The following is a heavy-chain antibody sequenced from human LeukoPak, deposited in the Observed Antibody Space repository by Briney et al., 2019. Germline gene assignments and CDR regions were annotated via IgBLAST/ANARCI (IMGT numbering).Heavy chain of an antibody. CDR2: KKQDGSEK. CDR3: ATDPASYCTSSTCDFDY. J-gene: IGHJ4*02. Sequence: PGGSLRLSCAASGFTFSIYWMSWVRPAPGKGLEWVANKKQDGSEKYYVGSVKGRFTLSRDNAKNSLYLQVNNLGAEETAVYYCATDPASYCTSSTCDFDYWGQGTPVTVSS. CDR1: GFTFSIYW. D-gene: IGHD2-8*01. V-gene: IGHV3-7*01.